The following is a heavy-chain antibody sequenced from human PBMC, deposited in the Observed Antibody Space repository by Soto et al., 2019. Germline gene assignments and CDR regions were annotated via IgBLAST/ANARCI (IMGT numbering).Heavy chain of an antibody. CDR2: IDYNGDS. V-gene: IGHV4-39*01. CDR1: GGSISSRSYY. J-gene: IGHJ4*02. CDR3: ARRGGTGSIFY. D-gene: IGHD1-1*01. Sequence: QLQLQESGPGLVKPSETLSLSCTVSGGSISSRSYYWDWIRQPPGKGREWIGSIDYNGDSYHNPSLNSRVTMSVDRSRNQFSLKAMSVTAADTAVYFCARRGGTGSIFYWGQGTLVTV.